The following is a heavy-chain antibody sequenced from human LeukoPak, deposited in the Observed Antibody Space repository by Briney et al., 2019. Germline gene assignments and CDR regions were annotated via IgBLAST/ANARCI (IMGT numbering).Heavy chain of an antibody. V-gene: IGHV3-30-3*01. J-gene: IGHJ6*02. CDR3: ARDQITFSAGYNYGMDV. CDR1: GFTFSSYA. CDR2: ISFDGSKK. D-gene: IGHD3-16*01. Sequence: QAGRSLGLSCAASGFTFSSYAMHWVRQAPGKGLELVTFISFDGSKKYYADSVKGRFTISRDNSKNTLYVQMSSLRAEDTAVYYCARDQITFSAGYNYGMDVWGQGTTVAVSS.